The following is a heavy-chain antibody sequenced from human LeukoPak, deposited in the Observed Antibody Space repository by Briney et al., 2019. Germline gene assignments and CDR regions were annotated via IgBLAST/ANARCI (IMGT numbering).Heavy chain of an antibody. CDR2: INGSGSST. D-gene: IGHD6-6*01. V-gene: IGHV3-23*01. CDR1: GFTVSSNY. CDR3: ANWIGSSSRDY. J-gene: IGHJ4*02. Sequence: GGSLRLSCAASGFTVSSNYMNWVRQAPGKGLEWVSDINGSGSSTNYADSVRGRFTISRDNSNNALYLQMDSLRAEDTAVYYCANWIGSSSRDYWGQGTLVTVSS.